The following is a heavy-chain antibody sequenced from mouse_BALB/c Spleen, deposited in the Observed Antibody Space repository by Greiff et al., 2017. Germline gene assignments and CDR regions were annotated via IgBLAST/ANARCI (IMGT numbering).Heavy chain of an antibody. Sequence: EVKLVESGGDLVKPGGSLKLSCAASGFTFSSYGMSWVRQTPDKRLEWVATISSGGSYTYYPDSVKGRFTISRDNAKKNLYLQMSSLKSEDTAMYYCARHEDRTTAFYYAMDYWGQGTSVTVAS. D-gene: IGHD1-2*01. V-gene: IGHV5-6*01. CDR2: ISSGGSYT. CDR1: GFTFSSYG. J-gene: IGHJ4*01. CDR3: ARHEDRTTAFYYAMDY.